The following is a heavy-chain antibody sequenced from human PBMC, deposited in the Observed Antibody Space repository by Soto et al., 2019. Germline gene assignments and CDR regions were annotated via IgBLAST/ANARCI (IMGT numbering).Heavy chain of an antibody. CDR2: IDPSDSYT. J-gene: IGHJ6*02. CDR3: AGSFHLAVAGIFVRYYGMDV. D-gene: IGHD6-19*01. Sequence: LKISCKGSGYSFTSYWISWVRQMPGKGLEWMGRIDPSDSYTNYSPSFQGHVTISADKSISTAYLQWSSLKASDTAMYYCAGSFHLAVAGIFVRYYGMDVWGQGTTVTVSS. V-gene: IGHV5-10-1*01. CDR1: GYSFTSYW.